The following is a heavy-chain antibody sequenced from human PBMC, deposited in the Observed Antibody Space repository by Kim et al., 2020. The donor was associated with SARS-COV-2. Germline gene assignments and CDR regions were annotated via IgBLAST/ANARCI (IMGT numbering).Heavy chain of an antibody. D-gene: IGHD3-10*01. Sequence: ASVKVSCKASGYTFTNYDINWVRQATGQGLEWMGWMNPNSGNTGYAQKFQGRVTMTRSTSISTAYMELSSLSSDDTAVYYCARGFGMVRGVLFAYWGQGTLVTVSS. CDR2: MNPNSGNT. J-gene: IGHJ4*02. CDR3: ARGFGMVRGVLFAY. V-gene: IGHV1-8*01. CDR1: GYTFTNYD.